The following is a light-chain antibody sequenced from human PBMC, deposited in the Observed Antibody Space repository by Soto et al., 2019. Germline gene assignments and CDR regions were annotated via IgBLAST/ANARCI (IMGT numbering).Light chain of an antibody. J-gene: IGKJ1*01. Sequence: AIRMTQSPSSLSASAGDRVAIACRASQDVGRYLAWYQQKPGQASKLLIYGASTLQSGVPSRFRGGGAGKDFTLTSSCLQYENFATYYCQHYQKYPWTISQGTKGESK. V-gene: IGKV1-8*01. CDR1: QDVGRY. CDR3: QHYQKYPWT. CDR2: GAS.